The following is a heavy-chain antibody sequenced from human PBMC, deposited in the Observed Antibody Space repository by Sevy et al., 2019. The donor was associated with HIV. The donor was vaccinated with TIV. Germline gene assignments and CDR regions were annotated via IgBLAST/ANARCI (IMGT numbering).Heavy chain of an antibody. Sequence: GGSLRLSCVASGFTFSNYAMNWVHQAPGKGLEWVSTIFRGGDGTYYADSVKGRFPISRDNSKDTVYLHLSSLRADDTAVYYCAGALYDSSGSFDALDIWGQGTMVTVSS. V-gene: IGHV3-23*01. D-gene: IGHD3-22*01. J-gene: IGHJ3*02. CDR3: AGALYDSSGSFDALDI. CDR2: IFRGGDGT. CDR1: GFTFSNYA.